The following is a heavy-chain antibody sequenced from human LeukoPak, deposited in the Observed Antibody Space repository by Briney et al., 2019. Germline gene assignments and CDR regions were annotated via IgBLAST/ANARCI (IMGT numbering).Heavy chain of an antibody. Sequence: GEINHSGSTNYNPSLKSRVTISVDTSKNQFSLKLSSVTAADTAVYYCARGYRYNPARFDYWGQGTLVTVSS. CDR2: INHSGST. V-gene: IGHV4-34*01. D-gene: IGHD6-6*01. CDR3: ARGYRYNPARFDY. J-gene: IGHJ4*02.